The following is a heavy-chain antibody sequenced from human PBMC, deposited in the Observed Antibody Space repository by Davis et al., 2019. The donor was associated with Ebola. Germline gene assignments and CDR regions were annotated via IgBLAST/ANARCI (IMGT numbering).Heavy chain of an antibody. CDR2: VHNSGSS. Sequence: SETLSLTCSVSGGSIGGYYWSWIRQPPGKGLDWIGYVHNSGSSNYNPSLKSRVTISLDPSKNQFSLPLRSVTAADTAVYYCARSQRFLEWLLFDPWGQGTLVTVSS. CDR3: ARSQRFLEWLLFDP. CDR1: GGSIGGYY. J-gene: IGHJ5*02. V-gene: IGHV4-59*01. D-gene: IGHD3-3*01.